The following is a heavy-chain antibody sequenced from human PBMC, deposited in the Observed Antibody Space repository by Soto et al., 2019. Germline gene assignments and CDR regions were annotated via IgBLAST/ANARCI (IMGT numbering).Heavy chain of an antibody. D-gene: IGHD6-13*01. V-gene: IGHV4-34*01. CDR1: GGSFSGYY. Sequence: PSETLSLTCAVYGGSFSGYYWSWIRQPPGKGLEWIGEINHSGSTNYNPSLKSRVTISVDTSKNQFSLKLSSVTAADTAVYYCARASIRGYSSSWYWFDPWGQGTLVTVSS. CDR3: ARASIRGYSSSWYWFDP. J-gene: IGHJ5*02. CDR2: INHSGST.